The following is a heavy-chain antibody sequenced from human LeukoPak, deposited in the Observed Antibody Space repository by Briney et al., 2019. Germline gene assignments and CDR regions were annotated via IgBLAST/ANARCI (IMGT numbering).Heavy chain of an antibody. J-gene: IGHJ4*02. D-gene: IGHD6-13*01. CDR1: GYTFTGYY. CDR2: INPNSGGT. V-gene: IGHV1-2*02. Sequence: ASVKVSCKASGYTFTGYYMHWVRQAPGQGLEWMGWINPNSGGTNYAQKLQGRVTMTTDTSTSTAYMELRSLRSDDTAVYYCARALYPHKAAAGTVDYWGQGTLVTVSS. CDR3: ARALYPHKAAAGTVDY.